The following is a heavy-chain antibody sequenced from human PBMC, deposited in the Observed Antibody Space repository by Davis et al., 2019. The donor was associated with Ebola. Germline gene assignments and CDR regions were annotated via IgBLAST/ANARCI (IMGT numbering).Heavy chain of an antibody. D-gene: IGHD1-1*01. CDR3: ARAQFPTTSDH. CDR2: INPHNGNT. J-gene: IGHJ4*02. V-gene: IGHV1-18*04. Sequence: ASVKVSCKASGYTITNYGITWVRQAPGQGLEWMGWINPHNGNTNYAQNVQGRVTMTTDTSTSTAYMEVGSLRSDDTAVYYCARAQFPTTSDHWGQGTLVTVSS. CDR1: GYTITNYG.